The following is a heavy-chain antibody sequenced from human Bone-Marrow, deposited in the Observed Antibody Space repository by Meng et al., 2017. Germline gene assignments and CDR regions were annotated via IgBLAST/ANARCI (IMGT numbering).Heavy chain of an antibody. V-gene: IGHV3-64*01. Sequence: GGSLRLSCAASGFTFSSYAMHWVRQAPGKGLEYVSAISSNGGSTYYANSVKGRFTISRDNSKNTLYLQMNSLRAEDTAVYYCARVQTYYDLLSGYYIDFWGQGTLVTVSS. D-gene: IGHD3-3*01. J-gene: IGHJ4*02. CDR2: ISSNGGST. CDR3: ARVQTYYDLLSGYYIDF. CDR1: GFTFSSYA.